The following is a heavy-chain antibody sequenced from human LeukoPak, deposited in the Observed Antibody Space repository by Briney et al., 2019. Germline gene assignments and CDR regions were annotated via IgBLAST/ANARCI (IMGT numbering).Heavy chain of an antibody. CDR3: AKRRGLELLYYYYMDV. V-gene: IGHV4-59*01. Sequence: PSETLSLTCTVSGGSISSYYWSWIRQPPGKGLEWIGYIYYSGSTNYNPSLKSRVTISVDTSKKQFSLKLSSVTAADTAVYYCAKRRGLELLYYYYMDVWGRGTTVTVSS. D-gene: IGHD1-7*01. J-gene: IGHJ6*03. CDR2: IYYSGST. CDR1: GGSISSYY.